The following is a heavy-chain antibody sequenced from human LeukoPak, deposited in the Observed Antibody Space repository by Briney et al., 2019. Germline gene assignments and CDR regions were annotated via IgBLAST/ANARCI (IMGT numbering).Heavy chain of an antibody. CDR1: GFTFSSYA. CDR3: AKGGSGSYTIDY. J-gene: IGHJ4*02. V-gene: IGHV3-23*01. Sequence: GGSLRLSCAASGFTFSSYAMSWVRQAPGKGLEWVSAVSGSGGSTYYADSVKGRFTISRDNSKNTLYLQMNSLRAEDTAVYYCAKGGSGSYTIDYWGQGTLVTVSS. D-gene: IGHD1-26*01. CDR2: VSGSGGST.